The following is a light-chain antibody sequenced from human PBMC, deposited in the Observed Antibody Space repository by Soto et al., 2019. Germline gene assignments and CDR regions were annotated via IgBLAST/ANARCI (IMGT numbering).Light chain of an antibody. V-gene: IGLV1-40*01. Sequence: QSVLTQPPSVSGAPGQRVTISCTGSSSNIGAGYDVHWYQQLPGTAPKLLIYGNSNRPSGVPDRFSGSKSGTSASLAITGLQAEDEADYYCQSYDRRPSAQVVFRRRTKLTVL. CDR1: SSNIGAGYD. J-gene: IGLJ2*01. CDR3: QSYDRRPSAQVV. CDR2: GNS.